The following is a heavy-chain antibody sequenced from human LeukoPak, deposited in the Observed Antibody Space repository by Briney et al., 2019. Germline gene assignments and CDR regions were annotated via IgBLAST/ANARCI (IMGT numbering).Heavy chain of an antibody. CDR3: ARVGGYCSSTSCYGLNYFDY. CDR1: GYTFTGYF. Sequence: ASVKVSCKASGYTFTGYFMHWVRQAPGQGLEGMGWINPNSGGTNYAQKLQGRVTMTTDTSTSTAYMELRSLRSDDTAVYYCARVGGYCSSTSCYGLNYFDYWGQGTLVTVSS. D-gene: IGHD2-2*01. CDR2: INPNSGGT. J-gene: IGHJ4*02. V-gene: IGHV1-2*02.